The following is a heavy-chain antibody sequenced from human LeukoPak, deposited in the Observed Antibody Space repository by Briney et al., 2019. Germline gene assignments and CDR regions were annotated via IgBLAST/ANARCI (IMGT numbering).Heavy chain of an antibody. CDR3: AKGSSGWFQDAFDI. J-gene: IGHJ3*02. CDR1: GFTFSSYE. D-gene: IGHD6-19*01. Sequence: AGGSLRLSCAASGFTFSSYEMNWVRQAPGKGLEWVSDISVSGGRTFYADSVKGRFTISRDNSMNTLDLQINSLRVEDTAVYYCAKGSSGWFQDAFDIWGQGTMVTVSS. CDR2: ISVSGGRT. V-gene: IGHV3-23*01.